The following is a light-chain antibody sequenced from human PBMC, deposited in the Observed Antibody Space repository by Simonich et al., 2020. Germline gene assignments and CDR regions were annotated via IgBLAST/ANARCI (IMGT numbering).Light chain of an antibody. V-gene: IGLV7-46*01. CDR3: LLSYSGARV. CDR2: DTS. J-gene: IGLJ3*02. Sequence: QAVVTQEPSLTVSPGGTVTLTCGSSTGAVTSGHYPYWFQQKPAQAPRTLIYDTSNKHSWTPARFSGSIVGGKAALTLSGAQPEDEAEYYCLLSYSGARVFGGGTKLTVL. CDR1: TGAVTSGHY.